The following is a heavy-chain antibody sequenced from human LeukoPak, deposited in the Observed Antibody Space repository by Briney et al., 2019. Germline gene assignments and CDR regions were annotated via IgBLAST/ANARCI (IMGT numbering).Heavy chain of an antibody. Sequence: SETLSLTCTVSGGSISSGGYYWSWIRQHPGKGLEWIGYIYYSGSTYYNPSLKSRVTISVDTSKNQFSLKLSSVTAADTAVYYCARGPPYYDFWSGYPPVFDYGGQGPLVPVPS. J-gene: IGHJ4*02. CDR2: IYYSGST. D-gene: IGHD3-3*01. CDR1: GGSISSGGYY. V-gene: IGHV4-31*03. CDR3: ARGPPYYDFWSGYPPVFDY.